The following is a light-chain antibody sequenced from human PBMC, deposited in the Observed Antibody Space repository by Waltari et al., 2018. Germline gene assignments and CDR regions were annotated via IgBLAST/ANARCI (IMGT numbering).Light chain of an antibody. CDR2: KAN. J-gene: IGLJ3*02. Sequence: QTVVTQEPSLSVSPGGTVTLTCALSSVSPSTTSYPTWYQQTPGQAPRTLVYKANARSSGVPDRFSGSILGNTAALTIAGAQADDESDYYCALYMGSGIWVFGGGTRLTVL. V-gene: IGLV8-61*01. CDR3: ALYMGSGIWV. CDR1: SVSPSTTSY.